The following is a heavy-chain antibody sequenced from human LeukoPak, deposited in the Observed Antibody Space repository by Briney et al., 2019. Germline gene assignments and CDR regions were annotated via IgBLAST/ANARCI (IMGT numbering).Heavy chain of an antibody. V-gene: IGHV1-2*02. CDR3: ARGPYSGNYCNY. CDR2: ISPNSGGT. J-gene: IGHJ4*02. CDR1: GYPFTGYY. D-gene: IGHD1-26*01. Sequence: GASVKVSCKASGYPFTGYYMHWVRQAPGQGLEWMGWISPNSGGTNYAQKFQGRVTMTRDTSISTAYMELSRLTSDDTAVYYCARGPYSGNYCNYWGQGTLVTVSS.